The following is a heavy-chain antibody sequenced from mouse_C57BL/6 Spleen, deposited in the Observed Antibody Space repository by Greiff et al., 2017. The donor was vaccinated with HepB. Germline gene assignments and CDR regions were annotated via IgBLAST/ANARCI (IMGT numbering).Heavy chain of an antibody. CDR2: IDPSDSYT. D-gene: IGHD2-5*01. Sequence: QVQLQQPGAELVKPGASVKLSCKTSGYTFTSYWMQWVKQRPGQGLEWIGEIDPSDSYTNYNQKFKGKATLTVDTSSSTAYMQLSSLTSEDSAVYYCARSTIYSNYEGAWFAYWGQGTLVTVSA. J-gene: IGHJ3*01. CDR1: GYTFTSYW. V-gene: IGHV1-50*01. CDR3: ARSTIYSNYEGAWFAY.